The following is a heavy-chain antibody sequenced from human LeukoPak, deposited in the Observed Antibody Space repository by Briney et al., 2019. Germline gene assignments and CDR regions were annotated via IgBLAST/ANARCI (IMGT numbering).Heavy chain of an antibody. Sequence: KPSETLSLTCAVSGVSFSGYYWSWMRQPPGKGLEWIGAINHSGIIHYNPSLKSRVTISVDTSKNQFSLRLSSVPAAYTAVYYCARGLVSGGILGWLLDWGQGTLVTVSS. CDR1: GVSFSGYY. D-gene: IGHD3-3*01. V-gene: IGHV4-34*01. J-gene: IGHJ4*02. CDR2: INHSGII. CDR3: ARGLVSGGILGWLLD.